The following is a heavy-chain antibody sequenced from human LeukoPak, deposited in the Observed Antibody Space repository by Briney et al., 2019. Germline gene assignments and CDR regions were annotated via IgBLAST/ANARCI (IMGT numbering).Heavy chain of an antibody. Sequence: SETLSLTCTVSGGSISSSSYYWGWIRQPPGKGLEWIGSIYYSGSTDYNPPLKSRVTIFVATSKNQFSLKLSSVTAADPAVYYCAIQPRGCCLAWGKGTLVTVSS. V-gene: IGHV4-39*01. J-gene: IGHJ5*02. CDR1: GGSISSSSYY. CDR2: IYYSGST. D-gene: IGHD6-19*01. CDR3: AIQPRGCCLA.